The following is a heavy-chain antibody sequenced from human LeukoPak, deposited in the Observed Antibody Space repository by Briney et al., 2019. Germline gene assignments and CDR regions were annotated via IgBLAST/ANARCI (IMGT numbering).Heavy chain of an antibody. CDR3: AELGITMIGGV. V-gene: IGHV3-23*03. D-gene: IGHD3-10*02. CDR1: GFTFSSYA. Sequence: GGSLRLSCAASGFTFSSYAMSWVRQAPGKGLEWVSIIYGGGTTYYGDSVKGRFTISRDNAKNSLYLQMNSLRAEDTAVYYCAELGITMIGGVWGKGTTVTISS. CDR2: IYGGGTT. J-gene: IGHJ6*04.